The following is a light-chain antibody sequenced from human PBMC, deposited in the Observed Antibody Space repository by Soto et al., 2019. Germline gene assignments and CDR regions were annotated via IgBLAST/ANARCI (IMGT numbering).Light chain of an antibody. CDR1: SGHSSYA. Sequence: QPVLTQSPSASASLGASVKLTCTLSSGHSSYAIAWHQQQPEKGPRYLMKLNSDGSHSKGDGTPDRFSGSSSGAERYLTIYSLQSEDEADYYCQTWGTGIDVVFGGGTKVTVL. CDR3: QTWGTGIDVV. V-gene: IGLV4-69*01. CDR2: LNSDGSH. J-gene: IGLJ2*01.